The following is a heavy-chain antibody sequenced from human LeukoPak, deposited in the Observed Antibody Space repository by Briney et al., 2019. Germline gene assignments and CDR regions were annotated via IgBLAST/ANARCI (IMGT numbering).Heavy chain of an antibody. V-gene: IGHV4-61*08. Sequence: SETLSLTCTVSGGSIHSGGYYWSWIRQHPGKGLEWIGYIHYSGSTNYNASLKSRVTMSVDMSKNQFSLKLTSVTAADTAVYYCARLGRKTSVVGPDFDCWGQGTLVTVSS. CDR1: GGSIHSGGYY. CDR2: IHYSGST. CDR3: ARLGRKTSVVGPDFDC. D-gene: IGHD4-23*01. J-gene: IGHJ4*02.